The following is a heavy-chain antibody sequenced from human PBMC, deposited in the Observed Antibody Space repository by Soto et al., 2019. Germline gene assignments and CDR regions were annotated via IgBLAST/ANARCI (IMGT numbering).Heavy chain of an antibody. V-gene: IGHV4-39*01. CDR2: IHYSGIT. D-gene: IGHD5-12*01. J-gene: IGHJ4*02. Sequence: QLQLQESGPGLVKPSETLSLTCAVSGGSISSSSYYWAWVRQAPGKGLEWIGTIHYSGITYDNPSLKSRVTISVDTSRYQFSLRLGSVTAADTAVYYCARQTRDRGYALWPPYCFDCWGQGIRVNVSS. CDR3: ARQTRDRGYALWPPYCFDC. CDR1: GGSISSSSYY.